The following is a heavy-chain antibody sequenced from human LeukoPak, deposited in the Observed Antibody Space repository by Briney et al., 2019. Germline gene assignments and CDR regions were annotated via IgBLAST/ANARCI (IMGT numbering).Heavy chain of an antibody. CDR3: ARDPGVAAAGRYYYYGMDV. Sequence: PSETLSLTCTVSGGSISSYYWSWIRQPPGKGLEWIGYIYYSGSTNYNPSLKSRVTIPVDTSKNQFSLKLSSVTAADTAVYYCARDPGVAAAGRYYYYGMDVWGQGTTATVSS. CDR1: GGSISSYY. D-gene: IGHD6-13*01. V-gene: IGHV4-59*01. CDR2: IYYSGST. J-gene: IGHJ6*02.